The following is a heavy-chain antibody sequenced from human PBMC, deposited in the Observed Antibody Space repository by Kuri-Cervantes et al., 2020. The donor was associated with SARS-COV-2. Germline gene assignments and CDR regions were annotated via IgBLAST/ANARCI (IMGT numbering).Heavy chain of an antibody. Sequence: LSLTCAASGFTVSSNYMSWVRQAPGKGLEWVAHINSISSNIGYADSVKGRFTISRDNAKNSLYLQMNSLRADDTALYYCARDKDGIEEFDYWGQGTLVTVSS. D-gene: IGHD5-24*01. CDR2: INSISSNI. J-gene: IGHJ4*02. CDR1: GFTVSSNY. V-gene: IGHV3-11*06. CDR3: ARDKDGIEEFDY.